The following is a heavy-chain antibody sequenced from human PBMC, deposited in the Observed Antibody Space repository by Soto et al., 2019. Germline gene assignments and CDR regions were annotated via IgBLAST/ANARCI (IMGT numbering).Heavy chain of an antibody. CDR2: IYYSGST. J-gene: IGHJ6*02. V-gene: IGHV4-39*01. D-gene: IGHD3-3*01. Sequence: PSETLSLTCTVSGGSISSSSYYWGWIRQPPGKGLEWIGSIYYSGSTYYNPSLKSRVTISVDTSKNQFSLKLSSVTAADTAVYYCAGLRFLEWLLTTVYYYGMDVWGRGTTVTVSS. CDR1: GGSISSSSYY. CDR3: AGLRFLEWLLTTVYYYGMDV.